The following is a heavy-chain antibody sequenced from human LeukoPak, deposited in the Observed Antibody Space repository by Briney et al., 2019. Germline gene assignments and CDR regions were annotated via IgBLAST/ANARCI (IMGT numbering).Heavy chain of an antibody. V-gene: IGHV3-7*01. CDR1: GFTFSSYA. J-gene: IGHJ4*02. CDR2: IKEDGSIQ. CDR3: ASSGVL. Sequence: GGSLRLSCAASGFTFSSYAMSWVRQAPGKGLEWLANIKEDGSIQYYLDSVRGRFTISRDNAKTSVYLQMNSLRAEDTAVYYCASSGVLGGQGTLVTVSS. D-gene: IGHD1-26*01.